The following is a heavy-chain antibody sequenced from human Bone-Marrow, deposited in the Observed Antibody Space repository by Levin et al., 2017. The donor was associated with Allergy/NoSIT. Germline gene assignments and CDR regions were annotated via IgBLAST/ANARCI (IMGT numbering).Heavy chain of an antibody. CDR2: ISGSSSYI. D-gene: IGHD3-3*01. V-gene: IGHV3-21*01. CDR3: ARGNDFWSRTHGGYYFCVDV. J-gene: IGHJ6*03. Sequence: SCAASGFTFSSYPMNWVRQAPGKGLEWVSSISGSSSYITFSDSVKGRLTISRDNAKNSLYLQMNNLRAEDTAVYYCARGNDFWSRTHGGYYFCVDVWGKGTTVTVSS. CDR1: GFTFSSYP.